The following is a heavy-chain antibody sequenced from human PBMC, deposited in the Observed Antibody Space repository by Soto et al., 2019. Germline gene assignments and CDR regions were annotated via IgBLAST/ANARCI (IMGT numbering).Heavy chain of an antibody. D-gene: IGHD5-18*01. V-gene: IGHV1-2*02. J-gene: IGHJ6*02. CDR3: ARDISSYGYNGMDV. CDR1: GYTLTGYY. Sequence: GASLKVSCKASGYTLTGYYMHWVRQAPGQGLEWMGWINPNSGGTNYAQKFQGRVTMTRDTSISTAYMELSRLRSDDTAVYSCARDISSYGYNGMDVWGQGTTVTVSS. CDR2: INPNSGGT.